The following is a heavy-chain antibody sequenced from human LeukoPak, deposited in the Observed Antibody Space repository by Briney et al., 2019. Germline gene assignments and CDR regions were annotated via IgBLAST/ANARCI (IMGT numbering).Heavy chain of an antibody. V-gene: IGHV1-69*13. CDR2: IIPIFGTA. J-gene: IGHJ4*02. Sequence: GASVKVSCKASGGTFTSYAISWVRQAPGQGLEWMGGIIPIFGTANYAQKFQGRVTITADESTSTAYMELSSLRSEDTAVYYCAQGSGWQGPIDYWGQGTLVTVSS. D-gene: IGHD6-19*01. CDR3: AQGSGWQGPIDY. CDR1: GGTFTSYA.